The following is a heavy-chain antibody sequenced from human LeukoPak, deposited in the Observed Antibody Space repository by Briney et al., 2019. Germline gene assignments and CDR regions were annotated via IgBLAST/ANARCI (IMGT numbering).Heavy chain of an antibody. CDR2: ISYDGSNK. Sequence: PGGSLRLSCAASGFTFSSYGMHWVRQAPGKGLDWVAAISYDGSNKYYAATVKGRFTISRDNSKNTLYLQMNSLRTEDTAVYYCARTVAAAGQMDYWGQGTLVTVSS. V-gene: IGHV3-30*03. D-gene: IGHD6-13*01. CDR1: GFTFSSYG. CDR3: ARTVAAAGQMDY. J-gene: IGHJ4*02.